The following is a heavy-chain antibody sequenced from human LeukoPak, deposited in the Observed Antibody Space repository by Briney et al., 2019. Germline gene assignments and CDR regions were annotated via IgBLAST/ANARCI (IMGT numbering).Heavy chain of an antibody. CDR2: ISSSSSYI. D-gene: IGHD5-18*01. V-gene: IGHV3-21*01. J-gene: IGHJ5*02. Sequence: PGGSLRLSCAASGFTFSSYSMNWVRQAPGKGLEWVSSISSSSSYIYYADSVKGRFTISRDNAKNSLYLQVNSLRAEDTAVYYCARDRIPGALEGWFDPWGQGTLVTVSS. CDR3: ARDRIPGALEGWFDP. CDR1: GFTFSSYS.